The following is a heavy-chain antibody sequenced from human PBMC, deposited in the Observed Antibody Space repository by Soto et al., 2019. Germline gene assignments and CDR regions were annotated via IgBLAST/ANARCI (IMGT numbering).Heavy chain of an antibody. D-gene: IGHD2-2*02. J-gene: IGHJ4*02. V-gene: IGHV1-2*04. Sequence: ASVKVSCKASGYIFTGYYIHWVRQAPGQGLEWMGWVNPNSGATNYAQKFQGWVTMTRDTSISTAYMELGRLTSDDTAVYYWAGAADCSTISGYTFDSWGQGTLVTVSS. CDR1: GYIFTGYY. CDR3: AGAADCSTISGYTFDS. CDR2: VNPNSGAT.